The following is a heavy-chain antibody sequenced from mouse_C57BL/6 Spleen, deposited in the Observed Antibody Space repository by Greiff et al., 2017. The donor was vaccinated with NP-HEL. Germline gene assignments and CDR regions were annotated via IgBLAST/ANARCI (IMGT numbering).Heavy chain of an antibody. Sequence: QVQLQQSGTELVKPGASVKLSCKASGYTFTSYWMHWVKQRPGQGLEWIGNINPSNGGTNYNEKFKSKATLTVDKSSSTAYMQLSSLTSEDSAVYYCADGNYVGYYAMDYWGQGTSVTVSS. V-gene: IGHV1-53*01. J-gene: IGHJ4*01. D-gene: IGHD2-1*01. CDR1: GYTFTSYW. CDR2: INPSNGGT. CDR3: ADGNYVGYYAMDY.